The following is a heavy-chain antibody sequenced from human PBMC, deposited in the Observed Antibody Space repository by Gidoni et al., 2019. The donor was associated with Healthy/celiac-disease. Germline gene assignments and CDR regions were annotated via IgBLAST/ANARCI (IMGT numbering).Heavy chain of an antibody. CDR2: ISGSGGST. Sequence: EVQLLESGGGLVQPGGSLRLSCPASGFTFSSYAMSWVRQAPGKGLEWVSAISGSGGSTYYADSVKGRFTISRDNSKNTLYLQMNSLRAEDTAVYYCAKGGYCSGGSCYLPYYYGMDVWGQGTTVTVSS. J-gene: IGHJ6*02. CDR3: AKGGYCSGGSCYLPYYYGMDV. D-gene: IGHD2-15*01. CDR1: GFTFSSYA. V-gene: IGHV3-23*01.